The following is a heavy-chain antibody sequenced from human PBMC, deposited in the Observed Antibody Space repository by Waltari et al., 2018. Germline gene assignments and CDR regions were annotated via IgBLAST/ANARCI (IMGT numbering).Heavy chain of an antibody. Sequence: QVQLVQSGAEVKKPGSSVKVSCKASGGTFSSYAISWVRQAPGQGLEWRGGIIPIFGTANYAQKFQGRVTITADESTSTAYMELSSLRSEDTAVYYCARGTPRGIAARPGTFYYYGMDVWGQGTTVTVSS. CDR3: ARGTPRGIAARPGTFYYYGMDV. D-gene: IGHD6-6*01. CDR1: GGTFSSYA. CDR2: IIPIFGTA. V-gene: IGHV1-69*01. J-gene: IGHJ6*02.